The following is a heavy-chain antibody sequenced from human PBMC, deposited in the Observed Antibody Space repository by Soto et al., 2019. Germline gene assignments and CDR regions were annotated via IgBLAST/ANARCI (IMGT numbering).Heavy chain of an antibody. J-gene: IGHJ6*02. CDR3: ARDTVSGAAAGQSAYYSYYYGMDV. CDR2: TIPIFGTA. V-gene: IGHV1-69*01. D-gene: IGHD6-13*01. Sequence: QVQLVQSGAEVKKPGSSVKVSCKASGGTFSSYAISWVRQAPGQGLEWMGGTIPIFGTANYAQKFQGRVTITADESTSTAYMELCSLRSEDTAMYYCARDTVSGAAAGQSAYYSYYYGMDVWGQGTTVTVSS. CDR1: GGTFSSYA.